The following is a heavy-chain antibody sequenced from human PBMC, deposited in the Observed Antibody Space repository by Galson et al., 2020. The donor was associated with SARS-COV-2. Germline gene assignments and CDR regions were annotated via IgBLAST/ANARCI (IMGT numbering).Heavy chain of an antibody. CDR2: IYTSGNT. CDR1: GGSISSYY. D-gene: IGHD6-19*01. J-gene: IGHJ4*02. CDR3: ARGRSEYSSGWYVFPY. Sequence: SESLSLTCTVSGGSISSYYWSWIRQPAGKGLEWIGRIYTSGNTNYNPSLKSRVTMSVDTSKNQFSLKLSSVTAADTAVYYCARGRSEYSSGWYVFPYWGQGTLVTVSS. V-gene: IGHV4-4*07.